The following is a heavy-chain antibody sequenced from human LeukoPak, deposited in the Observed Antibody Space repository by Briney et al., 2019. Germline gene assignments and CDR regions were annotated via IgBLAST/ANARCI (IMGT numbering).Heavy chain of an antibody. V-gene: IGHV4-34*01. Sequence: SETLSLTCAVYGGSFSGYYWSWIRQPPGKGLEWIGEINHSGSTNYNPSLKSRVTISVDTSKNQFSLKLSSVTAADTAVYYCARCARGVISSDSRYYFDYWGQGTLVTVSS. CDR1: GGSFSGYY. D-gene: IGHD3-10*01. CDR2: INHSGST. CDR3: ARCARGVISSDSRYYFDY. J-gene: IGHJ4*02.